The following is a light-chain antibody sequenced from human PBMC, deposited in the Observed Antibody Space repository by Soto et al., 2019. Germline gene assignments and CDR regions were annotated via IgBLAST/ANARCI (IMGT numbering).Light chain of an antibody. J-gene: IGKJ1*01. Sequence: VLTQSPGTLSLSPGERATLSCRASQSVSSTYLAWYQQKPGQAPRLLIYGASRRATGIPDRFSGSGSGTDFTLTITRLEPDDFAVYYCQDYGSSRTFGQGTKVDI. CDR3: QDYGSSRT. V-gene: IGKV3-20*01. CDR1: QSVSSTY. CDR2: GAS.